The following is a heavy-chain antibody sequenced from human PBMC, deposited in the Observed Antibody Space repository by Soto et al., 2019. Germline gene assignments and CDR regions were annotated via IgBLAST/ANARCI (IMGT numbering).Heavy chain of an antibody. Sequence: SGPTLVNPTETLTLTCTVSGFSLSNARMGVSWIRQPPGKALEWLAHIFSNDEKSYSTSLKSRLTISKDTSKSQVVLTMTNMEPLDTATYFYYRIPTRFLYLWGSYRYYYDCWGRGTLVPVSS. CDR2: IFSNDEK. J-gene: IGHJ4*02. CDR1: GFSLSNARMG. CDR3: YRIPTRFLYLWGSYRYYYDC. D-gene: IGHD3-16*02. V-gene: IGHV2-26*01.